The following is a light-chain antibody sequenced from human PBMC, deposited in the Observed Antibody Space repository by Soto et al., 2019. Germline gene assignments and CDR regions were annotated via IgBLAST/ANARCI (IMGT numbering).Light chain of an antibody. Sequence: QSALTQPASVSGSPGQSITISCTGTSSDVGSYTLVSWYQQHPGKAPKLMIFEASKRPSGVSHRFSGSKSGNTASLTISGLLAEDEADYYCTSYTSISTYVFGTGTKLTVL. CDR2: EAS. CDR1: SSDVGSYTL. J-gene: IGLJ1*01. V-gene: IGLV2-14*02. CDR3: TSYTSISTYV.